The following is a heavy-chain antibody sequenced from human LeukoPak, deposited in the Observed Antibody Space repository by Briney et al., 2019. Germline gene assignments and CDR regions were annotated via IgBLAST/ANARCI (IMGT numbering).Heavy chain of an antibody. J-gene: IGHJ6*02. CDR3: AADGYSYGGGAYYYFGIDV. Sequence: SVKVSCKASGFTFTNSAVQWVRQARGQRLEWIGWIAVGTGNTNYAQKFQERVTITRDMSTSTAYKELSSLRSGDTAVYYCAADGYSYGGGAYYYFGIDVWGQGTTVTVSS. V-gene: IGHV1-58*01. CDR1: GFTFTNSA. CDR2: IAVGTGNT. D-gene: IGHD5-18*01.